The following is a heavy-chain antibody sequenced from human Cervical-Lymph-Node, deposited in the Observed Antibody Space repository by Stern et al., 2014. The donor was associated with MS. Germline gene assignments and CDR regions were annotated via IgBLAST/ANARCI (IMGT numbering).Heavy chain of an antibody. CDR1: GFTFSDYY. V-gene: IGHV3-11*01. J-gene: IGHJ4*02. CDR3: ARDSPSWGWCFDY. CDR2: ISSSGSTI. D-gene: IGHD6-19*01. Sequence: EQLEESRGGLVKPGGSLRPSCAASGFTFSDYYMSWIRQAPGQGLEWVSSISSSGSTIYYADSVKGRFPISRDNAKNSLYLQMNSLRAEDTAVYYCARDSPSWGWCFDYWGQGTLVTVSP.